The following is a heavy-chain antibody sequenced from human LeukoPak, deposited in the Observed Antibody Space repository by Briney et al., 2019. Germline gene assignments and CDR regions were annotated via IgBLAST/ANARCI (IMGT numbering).Heavy chain of an antibody. Sequence: GGSLRLSCAASGFTLSSYGMHWVRQAPGKGLEWVAFIRYDGSNKYYADSVKGRFTISRDNSKNTLYLQMNSLRAEDTAVYYCAKDRIAVAGTLDYWGQGTLVTVSS. J-gene: IGHJ4*02. CDR1: GFTLSSYG. CDR3: AKDRIAVAGTLDY. CDR2: IRYDGSNK. D-gene: IGHD6-19*01. V-gene: IGHV3-30*02.